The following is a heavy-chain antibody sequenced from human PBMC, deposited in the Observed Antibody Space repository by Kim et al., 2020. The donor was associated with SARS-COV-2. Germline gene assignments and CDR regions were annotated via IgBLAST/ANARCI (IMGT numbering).Heavy chain of an antibody. Sequence: ASVKVSCKASGYTFTSYHMHWVRQAPGQGLEWMAIINPSGGSTSYTYRFQGRVTVTSDTSTSTVYMELSSLRSEDTAVYYCAGGGSSTFSYIYFESWGQGTLVSVSS. V-gene: IGHV1-46*01. CDR1: GYTFTSYH. CDR3: AGGGSSTFSYIYFES. CDR2: INPSGGST. D-gene: IGHD6-13*01. J-gene: IGHJ4*02.